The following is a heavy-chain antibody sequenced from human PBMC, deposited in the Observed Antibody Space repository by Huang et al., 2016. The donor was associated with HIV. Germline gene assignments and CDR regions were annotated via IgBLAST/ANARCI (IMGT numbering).Heavy chain of an antibody. Sequence: QVQLVQSGAEVKKPGASVKVSCTASGYTLTNYAINWVRQAPGQSIEWMGWISGYNGKTNDAQKVQGRVTMTKDTSTSTAYMELRSLISDDTAVYYCARERYYYDRSGYYTPVEYFHHWGQGTLVTVSS. V-gene: IGHV1-18*01. CDR2: ISGYNGKT. J-gene: IGHJ1*01. CDR1: GYTLTNYA. D-gene: IGHD3-22*01. CDR3: ARERYYYDRSGYYTPVEYFHH.